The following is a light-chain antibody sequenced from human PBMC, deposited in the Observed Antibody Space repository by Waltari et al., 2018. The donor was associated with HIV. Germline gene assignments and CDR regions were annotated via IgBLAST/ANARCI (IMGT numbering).Light chain of an antibody. CDR2: KDD. J-gene: IGLJ3*02. Sequence: NFMLTQPHSVSASPGKTVTISCTGSSGRVASNYVQWYPQRPGSAPTTVIYKDDQRPSGVPDRFTCSINSSSNSASLTISGLKTEDEADYYCQSFHGITAVFGGGTKLTV. V-gene: IGLV6-57*02. CDR3: QSFHGITAV. CDR1: SGRVASNY.